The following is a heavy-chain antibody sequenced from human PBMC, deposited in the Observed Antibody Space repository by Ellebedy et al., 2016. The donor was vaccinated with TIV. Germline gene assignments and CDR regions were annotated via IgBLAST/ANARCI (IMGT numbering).Heavy chain of an antibody. J-gene: IGHJ5*02. CDR3: ARAVAVAGTFSFDP. CDR1: GCSISYYY. D-gene: IGHD6-19*01. CDR2: VYYSGST. V-gene: IGHV4-59*01. Sequence: SETLSLTCTVSGCSISYYYWSWIRQPPGKGLEWIGYVYYSGSTSYNPSLKSRVTISVDTSKNQFSLTLRSVTAADTAVYYCARAVAVAGTFSFDPWGQGTLVTVSS.